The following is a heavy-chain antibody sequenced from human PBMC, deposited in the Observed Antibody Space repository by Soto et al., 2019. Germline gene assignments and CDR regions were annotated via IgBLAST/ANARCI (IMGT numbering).Heavy chain of an antibody. Sequence: GASVKVSCKASGYTFTSYGISWVRQAPGQGLEWMGWISAYNGNTNYAQKLQGRVTMTTDTSTSTAYMELRSLRSDDTAVYYCARDSPRSGYSRSDAFDIWGQGTMVTVSS. CDR1: GYTFTSYG. D-gene: IGHD5-18*01. V-gene: IGHV1-18*04. J-gene: IGHJ3*02. CDR2: ISAYNGNT. CDR3: ARDSPRSGYSRSDAFDI.